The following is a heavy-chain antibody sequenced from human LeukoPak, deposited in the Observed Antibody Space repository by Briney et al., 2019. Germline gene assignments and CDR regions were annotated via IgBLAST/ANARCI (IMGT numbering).Heavy chain of an antibody. CDR1: GGSFSGYY. CDR3: ARGKWLLGSVDY. J-gene: IGHJ4*02. CDR2: INHSGST. D-gene: IGHD5-24*01. V-gene: IGHV4-34*01. Sequence: PSETLSLTCAVYGGSFSGYYWSWIRQPPGKGLEWIGEINHSGSTNYNPSLKSRVTISVDTSKDQFSLKLISVTAADTAVYYCARGKWLLGSVDYWGQGTLVTVSS.